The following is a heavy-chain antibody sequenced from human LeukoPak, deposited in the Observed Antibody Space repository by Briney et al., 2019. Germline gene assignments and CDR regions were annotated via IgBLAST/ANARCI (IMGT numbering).Heavy chain of an antibody. D-gene: IGHD2-15*01. CDR3: ARESPPRGYCSGGSCYADY. CDR1: GITFSSYS. CDR2: ISSSSSYI. Sequence: PGGSLRLSCAASGITFSSYSMNWVRQAPGKGLEWVSSISSSSSYIYYADSVKGRFTISRDNAKNSLYLQMNSLRAEDTAVYYCARESPPRGYCSGGSCYADYWGQGTLVTVSS. V-gene: IGHV3-21*01. J-gene: IGHJ4*02.